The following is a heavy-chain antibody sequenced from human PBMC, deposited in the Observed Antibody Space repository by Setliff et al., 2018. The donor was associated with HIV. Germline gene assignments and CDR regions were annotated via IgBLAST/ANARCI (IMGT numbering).Heavy chain of an antibody. CDR2: IHTEQGFP. D-gene: IGHD5-12*01. J-gene: IGHJ3*02. V-gene: IGHV7-4-1*02. Sequence: ASVKVSCKASGYSFINYAINWLRQAPGQGLEWMGWIHTEQGFPMYAQGFTGRFVFSLDPSVNTAYLQINSLTPDDGGVYYCAVDRHAFDIWGQGTVVTVSS. CDR1: GYSFINYA. CDR3: AVDRHAFDI.